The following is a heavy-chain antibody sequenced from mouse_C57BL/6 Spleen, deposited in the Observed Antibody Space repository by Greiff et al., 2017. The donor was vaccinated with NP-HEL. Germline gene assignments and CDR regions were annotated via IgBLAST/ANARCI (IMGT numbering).Heavy chain of an antibody. J-gene: IGHJ3*01. Sequence: VQLVESGPGLVAPSQSLSITCTVSGFSLTSYAISWVRQPPGKGLEWLGVIWTGGGTNYNSALKSRLSISKDNSKSQVFLKMNSLQTDDTARYYCATPFYDYDDGLFAYWGQGTLVTVSA. V-gene: IGHV2-9-1*01. D-gene: IGHD2-4*01. CDR1: GFSLTSYA. CDR2: IWTGGGT. CDR3: ATPFYDYDDGLFAY.